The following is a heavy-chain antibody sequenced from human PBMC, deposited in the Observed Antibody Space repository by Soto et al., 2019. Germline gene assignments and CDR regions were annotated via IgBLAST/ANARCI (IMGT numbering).Heavy chain of an antibody. J-gene: IGHJ4*02. D-gene: IGHD3-22*01. CDR3: ARDLGYYDISGYFDY. CDR1: GFTFSDYY. V-gene: IGHV3-11*01. Sequence: GGSLRLSCAASGFTFSDYYMSWIRQAPGKGLEWVSYISSSDTIIYYADSVKGRFTISRDNAKNSLYLQMNSLRAEDTAVYYCARDLGYYDISGYFDYWGQGTLVTVSS. CDR2: ISSSDTII.